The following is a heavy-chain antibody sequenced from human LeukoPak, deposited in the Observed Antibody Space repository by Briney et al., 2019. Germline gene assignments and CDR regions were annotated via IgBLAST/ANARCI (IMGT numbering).Heavy chain of an antibody. D-gene: IGHD3-10*01. CDR2: IRTDGTIT. J-gene: IGHJ4*02. V-gene: IGHV3-74*03. Sequence: GGSLRLSCAASGFTFSSYWMHWVRQAPGKGLVWVSRIRTDGTITTYADSVKGRFSISRDNAKNTLYLQMNSLRAEDTAVYYCAKRMVRGVITGGFDYWGQGTLVTVSS. CDR3: AKRMVRGVITGGFDY. CDR1: GFTFSSYW.